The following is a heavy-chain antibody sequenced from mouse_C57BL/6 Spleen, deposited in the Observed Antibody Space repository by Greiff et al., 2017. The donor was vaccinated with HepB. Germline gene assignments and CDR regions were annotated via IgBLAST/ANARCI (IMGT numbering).Heavy chain of an antibody. V-gene: IGHV1-53*01. D-gene: IGHD1-1*01. Sequence: QVQLQQPGTELVKPGASVKLSCKASGYTFTSYWMHWVKQRPGQGLEWIGNINPSNGGTNYNEKFKSKATLTVDKSSSTAYMQLSSLTSEDSAVYYCARNYYGSSYETYYFDYWGQGTTLTVSS. CDR2: INPSNGGT. CDR3: ARNYYGSSYETYYFDY. J-gene: IGHJ2*01. CDR1: GYTFTSYW.